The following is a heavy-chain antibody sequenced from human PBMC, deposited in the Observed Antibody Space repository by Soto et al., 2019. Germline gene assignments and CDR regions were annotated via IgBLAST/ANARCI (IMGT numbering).Heavy chain of an antibody. CDR1: GGSISSGGYY. Sequence: QVQLQESGPGLVKPSQTLSLTCTVSGGSISSGGYYWSWIRQHPGKGLECIGYIYYSGSTYSNPSLNCRVTISLDTSKNQFSLNLSSVTAADTAVYYCAGSCGVAAAGPFDYWGQGTLVTVSS. D-gene: IGHD6-13*01. J-gene: IGHJ4*02. CDR2: IYYSGST. V-gene: IGHV4-31*03. CDR3: AGSCGVAAAGPFDY.